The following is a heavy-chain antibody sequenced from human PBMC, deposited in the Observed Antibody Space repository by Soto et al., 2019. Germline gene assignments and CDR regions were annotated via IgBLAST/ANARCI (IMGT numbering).Heavy chain of an antibody. Sequence: QVQLVESGGGVVQPGRSLRLSCAASGFTFSRYGMHWVRQAPGKGLEWVSGILKDGSRQWYADSVGGRFTFSRDNSKNNRYLHMYNVGAEDPAMYFCPRDDDSADNGRDYWGHGTLVPVSS. J-gene: IGHJ4*01. D-gene: IGHD2-8*01. V-gene: IGHV3-33*01. CDR1: GFTFSRYG. CDR3: PRDDDSADNGRDY. CDR2: ILKDGSRQ.